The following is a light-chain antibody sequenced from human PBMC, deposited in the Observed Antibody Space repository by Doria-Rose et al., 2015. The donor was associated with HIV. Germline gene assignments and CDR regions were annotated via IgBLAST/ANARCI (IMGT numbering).Light chain of an antibody. J-gene: IGKJ1*01. V-gene: IGKV3-20*01. Sequence: TQSPGTLSLSPGERATLSCRASQSFSSTHLACYQQKPGQAPSLLIYDGSTRATVIPDRFSASGSGTDFTLTINRLEPEDFALYYCHQYGTSWTFGQGTKVEI. CDR3: HQYGTSWT. CDR2: DGS. CDR1: QSFSSTH.